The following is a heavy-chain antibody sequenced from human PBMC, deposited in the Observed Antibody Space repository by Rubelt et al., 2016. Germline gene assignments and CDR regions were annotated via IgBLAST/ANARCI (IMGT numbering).Heavy chain of an antibody. CDR1: GFSLSTSRVG. CDR2: IYWDDDK. Sequence: QITLKESGPTLVKPTQTLTLTCTFSGFSLSTSRVGVGWIRHPPGKALEWLALIYWDDDKRYSPSLKNRLTITKDTSKNQVVLTMTNMDPVDTSTYHCAHKVNSGFDHWGQGTLGTVSS. V-gene: IGHV2-5*02. D-gene: IGHD6-19*01. J-gene: IGHJ4*02. CDR3: AHKVNSGFDH.